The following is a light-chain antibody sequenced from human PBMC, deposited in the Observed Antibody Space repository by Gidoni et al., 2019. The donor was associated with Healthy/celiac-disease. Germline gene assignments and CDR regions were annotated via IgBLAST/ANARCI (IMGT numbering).Light chain of an antibody. CDR1: SLSSYY. V-gene: IGLV3-19*01. J-gene: IGLJ2*01. CDR3: DSRDASGNRVL. Sequence: SSELTQDPAVSVALGQTVTITCQGDSLSSYYAAWFQRKPGQAPVLIIYGKNNRPSGIPDRVSGSSSGKTASLTVAGAQVEDEADYYCDSRDASGNRVLFGGGTKLTVL. CDR2: GKN.